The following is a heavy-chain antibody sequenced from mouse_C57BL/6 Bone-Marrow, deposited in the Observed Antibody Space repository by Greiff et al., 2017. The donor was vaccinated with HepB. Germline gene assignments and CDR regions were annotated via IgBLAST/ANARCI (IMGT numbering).Heavy chain of an antibody. V-gene: IGHV1-69*01. CDR2: IDPSDSYT. Sequence: QVQLQQPGAELVMPGASVKLSCKASGYTFTSYWMHWVKQRPGQGLEWIGEIDPSDSYTNYNQKFKGKSTFTVDKSSSTAYMQLSSLTSEDSAVYDCARGASSYGYFDVWGRGTTVTVSS. CDR1: GYTFTSYW. CDR3: ARGASSYGYFDV. D-gene: IGHD1-1*01. J-gene: IGHJ1*03.